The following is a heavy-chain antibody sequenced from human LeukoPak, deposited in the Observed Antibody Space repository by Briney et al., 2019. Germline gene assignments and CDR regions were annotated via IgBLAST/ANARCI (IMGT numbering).Heavy chain of an antibody. J-gene: IGHJ4*02. Sequence: GESLKISCKGSAYSYTSYWISWVRQMPGKGLEWMGRIDPSDSYTNYSPSFQGHVTISVDTSVSTAYLQWSSLKASDTAMYYCARHLRDGYNPDYWGQGTPVTVSS. D-gene: IGHD5-24*01. CDR2: IDPSDSYT. CDR1: AYSYTSYW. CDR3: ARHLRDGYNPDY. V-gene: IGHV5-10-1*01.